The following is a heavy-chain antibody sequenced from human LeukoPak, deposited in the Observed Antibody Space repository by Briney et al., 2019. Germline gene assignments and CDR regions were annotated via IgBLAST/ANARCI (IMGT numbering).Heavy chain of an antibody. CDR3: AKDKTPIAAAGRDFDY. V-gene: IGHV3-30*02. CDR1: GFTFRSYG. Sequence: GGSLRLSCAASGFTFRSYGMHWVRQAPGKGLEWVAFIRYDGGNKYYADSVKGRFTISRDNSKNTLYLQMNSLRAEDTAVYYCAKDKTPIAAAGRDFDYWGQGTLVTVSS. J-gene: IGHJ4*02. D-gene: IGHD6-13*01. CDR2: IRYDGGNK.